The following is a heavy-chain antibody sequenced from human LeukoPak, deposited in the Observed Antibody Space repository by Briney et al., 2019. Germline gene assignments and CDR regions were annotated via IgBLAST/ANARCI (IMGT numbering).Heavy chain of an antibody. CDR1: GGSISSYY. D-gene: IGHD6-19*01. V-gene: IGHV4-59*01. J-gene: IGHJ4*02. CDR3: ARWVGSSGSFDY. CDR2: IYYSGTI. Sequence: TSETLSLTCTVSGGSISSYYWSWIRQPPGKGLEWIGYIYYSGTIKYNPSLKSRVTISIDTSKNQFSLKLSSVTAADTAVYSCARWVGSSGSFDYWGQGTLVTVS.